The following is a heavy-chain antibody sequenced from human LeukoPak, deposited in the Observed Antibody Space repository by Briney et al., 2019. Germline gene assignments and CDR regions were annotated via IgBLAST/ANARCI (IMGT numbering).Heavy chain of an antibody. J-gene: IGHJ4*02. Sequence: GGSLRLSCAASGFSFTTYGMSWVRQAPGKGLEWVAHIKRDGSEKYYVDSVKGRFTISRDNAKNSLYLQMNSLRAEDTAVYYCARDGSDDSSGYTDYWGQGTLVTVSS. D-gene: IGHD3-22*01. CDR2: IKRDGSEK. V-gene: IGHV3-7*01. CDR1: GFSFTTYG. CDR3: ARDGSDDSSGYTDY.